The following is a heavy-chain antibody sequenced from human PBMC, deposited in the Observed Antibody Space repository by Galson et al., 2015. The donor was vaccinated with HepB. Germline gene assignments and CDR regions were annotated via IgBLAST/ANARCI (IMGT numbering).Heavy chain of an antibody. CDR2: ISSSSSTI. D-gene: IGHD3-22*01. CDR3: AREGHYYDSSGSFDY. CDR1: GFTFSSYS. V-gene: IGHV3-48*01. Sequence: SLRLSCAASGFTFSSYSMNWVRQAPGKGLEWVSYISSSSSTIYYADSVEGRFTISRDNAKNSLYLQMNSLRAEDTAVYYCAREGHYYDSSGSFDYWGQGTLVTVSS. J-gene: IGHJ4*02.